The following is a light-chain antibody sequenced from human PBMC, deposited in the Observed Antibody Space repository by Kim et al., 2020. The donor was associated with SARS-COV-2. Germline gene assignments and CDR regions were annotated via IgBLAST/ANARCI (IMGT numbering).Light chain of an antibody. CDR2: AKD. CDR3: TSRDSRGKVV. J-gene: IGLJ2*01. V-gene: IGLV3-19*01. CDR1: SLRKYY. Sequence: SSELTQDPAVSVALGQTVRITCQGDSLRKYYTTWYQQKARQAPVLVFYAKDKRPSGVPDRFSGSTSGNTASLTITGAQAAAEADYYCTSRDSRGKVVFGG.